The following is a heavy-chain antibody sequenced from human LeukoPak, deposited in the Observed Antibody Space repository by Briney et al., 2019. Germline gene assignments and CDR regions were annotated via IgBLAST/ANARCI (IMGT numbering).Heavy chain of an antibody. J-gene: IGHJ4*02. D-gene: IGHD3-9*01. Sequence: GGSLRLSCAASGFSFSNAWMTWVRQAPGKGLEWVGRIKSKGDGGTTDYAAPVKVRFTTSRDDLKNTLYLQMSSLKSEDTAVYYCVKYYDILTGYWTPWGQGTLVTVSS. CDR2: IKSKGDGGTT. CDR1: GFSFSNAW. CDR3: VKYYDILTGYWTP. V-gene: IGHV3-15*01.